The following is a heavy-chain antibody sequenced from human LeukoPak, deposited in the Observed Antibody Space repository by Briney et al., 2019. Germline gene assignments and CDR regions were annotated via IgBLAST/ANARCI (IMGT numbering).Heavy chain of an antibody. J-gene: IGHJ4*02. Sequence: GVPLRLSCAASGFTFSNAWMSWVRQAPGKGLEWVGRIKSKTDGGTTDYAAHVKGRFILSRNDSDNTLYLQLNSLQSEDTAVYYCTTQLLWFGELSYWGQGTLVTVSS. CDR1: GFTFSNAW. CDR3: TTQLLWFGELSY. CDR2: IKSKTDGGTT. V-gene: IGHV3-15*01. D-gene: IGHD3-10*01.